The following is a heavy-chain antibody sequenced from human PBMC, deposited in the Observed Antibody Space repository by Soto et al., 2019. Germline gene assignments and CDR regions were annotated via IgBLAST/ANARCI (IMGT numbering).Heavy chain of an antibody. CDR3: ARALLYCSGGICYPPPYYFDY. CDR1: GFTFSTYN. J-gene: IGHJ4*02. Sequence: EVQLVESGGGLVKPGGSLRVSCAASGFTFSTYNMNWVRQAPGKGLEWVSSISSTSSFIYYADSVKGRFTISRDNAKNPLSLHTNSLRAEDTAVYYCARALLYCSGGICYPPPYYFDYWGQGTLVTVSS. D-gene: IGHD2-15*01. V-gene: IGHV3-21*01. CDR2: ISSTSSFI.